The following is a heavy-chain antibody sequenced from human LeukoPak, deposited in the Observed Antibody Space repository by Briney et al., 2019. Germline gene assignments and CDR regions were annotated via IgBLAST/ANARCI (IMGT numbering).Heavy chain of an antibody. Sequence: PGGSLRLSCAASGFTFSGYAMSWVRQATGKGLEWVSSTSRSGEITFYADSVKGRFTISRDNSKSTLYLQMNSLRAEDTAVYYCAKDRPNYGVSDGLSYRGSGDYGGQGTLSPSPQ. V-gene: IGHV3-23*01. CDR1: GFTFSGYA. CDR3: AKDRPNYGVSDGLSYRGSGDY. J-gene: IGHJ4*02. D-gene: IGHD2-15*01. CDR2: TSRSGEIT.